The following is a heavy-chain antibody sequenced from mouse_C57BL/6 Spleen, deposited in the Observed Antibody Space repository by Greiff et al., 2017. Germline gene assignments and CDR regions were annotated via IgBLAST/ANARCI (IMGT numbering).Heavy chain of an antibody. CDR2: IDPSDSYT. Sequence: QVQLQQSGAELVRPGTSVKLSCKASGYTFTSYWMHWVKQRPGQGLEWIGVIDPSDSYTNDNQKFKGKATLTVDKSSSTAYMQLSSLTSEDSAVYYCARTITTVVRAMDYWGQGTSVTVSS. CDR1: GYTFTSYW. V-gene: IGHV1-59*01. J-gene: IGHJ4*01. CDR3: ARTITTVVRAMDY. D-gene: IGHD1-1*01.